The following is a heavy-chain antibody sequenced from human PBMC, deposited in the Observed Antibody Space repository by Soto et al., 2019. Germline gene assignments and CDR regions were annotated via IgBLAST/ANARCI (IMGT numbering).Heavy chain of an antibody. CDR1: GGGFGSCR. CDR2: XVPXYXTX. Sequence: PVEVSGKACGGGFGSCRMSWVRQAPGQGLRWGGXXVPXYXTXDXXXXFQGRVTITADESARTSYMELRSMKSQDTAVYYCVRDSGAKLSSSWGQGPLVTLSS. D-gene: IGHD6-13*01. CDR3: VRDSGAKLSSS. V-gene: IGHV1-69*13. J-gene: IGHJ4*02.